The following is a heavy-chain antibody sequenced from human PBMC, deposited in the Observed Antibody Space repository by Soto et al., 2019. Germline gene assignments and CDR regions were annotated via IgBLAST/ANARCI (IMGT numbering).Heavy chain of an antibody. CDR3: TTDFLRSSGWLLDY. J-gene: IGHJ4*02. CDR1: GFTFSNAW. Sequence: GGSLRLSCAASGFTFSNAWMSWVRQAPGKGLEWVGRIKSKTDGGTTDYAAPVKGRFTISRDDSKNTLYLQMNSLKTEDTAVYYCTTDFLRSSGWLLDYWGQGTLVTVSS. CDR2: IKSKTDGGTT. D-gene: IGHD6-19*01. V-gene: IGHV3-15*01.